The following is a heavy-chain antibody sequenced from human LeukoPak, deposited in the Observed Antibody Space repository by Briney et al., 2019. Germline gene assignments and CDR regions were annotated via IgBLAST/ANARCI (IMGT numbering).Heavy chain of an antibody. D-gene: IGHD3-10*01. CDR3: ARDEGFGELFPVY. V-gene: IGHV3-33*01. Sequence: GGSLRLSCAASGFTFSSYGRHWVRQAPGKGLEWVAVIWYDGSNKYYADSVKGRFTISRDNSRNTLYLKMNSLKAEDTALYYCARDEGFGELFPVYWGQGTLVTVSS. J-gene: IGHJ4*02. CDR1: GFTFSSYG. CDR2: IWYDGSNK.